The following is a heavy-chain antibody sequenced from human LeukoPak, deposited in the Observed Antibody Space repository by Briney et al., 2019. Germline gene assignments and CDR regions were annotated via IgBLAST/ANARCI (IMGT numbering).Heavy chain of an antibody. CDR2: INPNSGGT. CDR3: ARAYYDSSGYYGGESY. CDR1: GYTFTGHY. D-gene: IGHD3-22*01. Sequence: GASVKVSCKTSGYTFTGHYMHWVRQAPGQGLEWMGWINPNSGGTNYAQKFQGRVTMTRDTSISTAYMELSRLRSDDTAVYYCARAYYDSSGYYGGESYWGQGTLVTVSS. J-gene: IGHJ4*02. V-gene: IGHV1-2*02.